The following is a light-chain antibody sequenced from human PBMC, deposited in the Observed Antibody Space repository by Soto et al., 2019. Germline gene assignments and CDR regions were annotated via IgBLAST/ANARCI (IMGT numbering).Light chain of an antibody. CDR1: SSDIGAYNF. CDR2: DVN. CDR3: TSWTTSTTMI. Sequence: SALTQPASVSGSPGQSITISCTGTSSDIGAYNFVSWYQQHPGKAPKLMLYDVNIRPSGASNRFSGSKSGNTASLTISGLQAADEADYYCTSWTTSTTMIFGGGTKVTVL. J-gene: IGLJ2*01. V-gene: IGLV2-14*03.